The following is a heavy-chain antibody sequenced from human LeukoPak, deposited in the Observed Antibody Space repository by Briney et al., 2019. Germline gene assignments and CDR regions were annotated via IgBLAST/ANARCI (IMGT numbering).Heavy chain of an antibody. D-gene: IGHD5-18*01. Sequence: GGSLRLSCAASGFTFSSYDMHWVRQATGKGLEWVSAIGTAGDTYYPGSVKGRFTISRENAKNSLYLQMNSLRAGDTAVYYCARQINRGYSYGYQHPFDYWGQGTVDPVSS. CDR2: IGTAGDT. J-gene: IGHJ4*02. V-gene: IGHV3-13*04. CDR1: GFTFSSYD. CDR3: ARQINRGYSYGYQHPFDY.